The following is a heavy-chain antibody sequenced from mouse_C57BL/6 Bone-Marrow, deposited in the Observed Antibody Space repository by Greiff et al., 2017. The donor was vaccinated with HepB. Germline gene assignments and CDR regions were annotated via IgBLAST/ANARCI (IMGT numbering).Heavy chain of an antibody. CDR1: GFSLTSYA. V-gene: IGHV2-9-1*01. CDR3: ASSELPLTTVVAHYYAMDY. J-gene: IGHJ4*01. Sequence: QVHVKQSGPGLVAPSQSLSITCTVSGFSLTSYAISWVRQPPGKGLEWLGVIWTGGGTNYNSALKSRLSISKDNSKSQVFLKMNSLQTDDTARYYCASSELPLTTVVAHYYAMDYWGQGTSVTVSS. D-gene: IGHD1-1*01. CDR2: IWTGGGT.